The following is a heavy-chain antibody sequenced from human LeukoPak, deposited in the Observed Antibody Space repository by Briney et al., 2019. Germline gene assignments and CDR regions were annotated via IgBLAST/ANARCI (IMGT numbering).Heavy chain of an antibody. V-gene: IGHV4-30-4*01. CDR3: ARAWGDYYGMDV. Sequence: SETLSLTCTVSGGSISSGDYYWSWIRQPPGKGLEWIGYICYSGSTYYNPSLKSRVTISVDTSKNQFSLKLGSVTAADTAVYYCARAWGDYYGMDVWGKGTTVTVSS. CDR1: GGSISSGDYY. CDR2: ICYSGST. D-gene: IGHD1-26*01. J-gene: IGHJ6*04.